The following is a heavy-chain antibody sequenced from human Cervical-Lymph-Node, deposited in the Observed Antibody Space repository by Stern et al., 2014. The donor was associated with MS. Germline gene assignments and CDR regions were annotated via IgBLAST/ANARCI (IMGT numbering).Heavy chain of an antibody. CDR2: IYPGDSDT. CDR1: GYSFTSYW. Sequence: VQLVQSGAEVKKPGESLKISCKGSGYSFTSYWIGWVRQMPGKGLEWMGIIYPGDSDTRYSPSFQGQVTISADKSISTAYLQWSSLKASDTAMYYCARPRASNYYYYGMDVWGQGTTVTVSS. J-gene: IGHJ6*02. V-gene: IGHV5-51*01. CDR3: ARPRASNYYYYGMDV.